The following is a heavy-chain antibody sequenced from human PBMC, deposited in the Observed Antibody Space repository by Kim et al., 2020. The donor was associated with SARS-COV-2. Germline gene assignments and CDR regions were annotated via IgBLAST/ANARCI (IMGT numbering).Heavy chain of an antibody. Sequence: GGSLRLSCVASGFTFGAYAMHWVRKAPGKGLEWVAGIWKSDNIYYADSVKGRFTISRDNAKNSLFLEMTGLRPEDTALYYCTRDLSGLDCTSTTCYAYGMDVWGQEATV. D-gene: IGHD2-2*01. V-gene: IGHV3-9*01. J-gene: IGHJ6*02. CDR3: TRDLSGLDCTSTTCYAYGMDV. CDR1: GFTFGAYA. CDR2: IWKSDNI.